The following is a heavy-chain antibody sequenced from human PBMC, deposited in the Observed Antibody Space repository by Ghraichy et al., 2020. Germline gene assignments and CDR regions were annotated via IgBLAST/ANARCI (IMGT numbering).Heavy chain of an antibody. V-gene: IGHV3-66*01. D-gene: IGHD2-15*01. J-gene: IGHJ5*02. CDR2: IYSGGST. CDR1: GFTVSSNY. CDR3: ARLGYCSGGSCYGGFDP. Sequence: GGSLRLSCAASGFTVSSNYMSWVRQAPGKGLEWVSVIYSGGSTYYADSVKGRFTISRDNSKNTLYLQMNSLRAEDTAVYYCARLGYCSGGSCYGGFDPWGQGTLVTVSS.